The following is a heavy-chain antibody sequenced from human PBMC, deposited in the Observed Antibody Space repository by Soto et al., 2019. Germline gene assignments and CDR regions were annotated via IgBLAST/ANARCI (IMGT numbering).Heavy chain of an antibody. CDR3: ARDPVGGNWFDP. V-gene: IGHV1-18*01. D-gene: IGHD1-26*01. CDR1: GGTFSSYG. CDR2: INPYNGNT. Sequence: ASVKVSCKASGGTFSSYGISWVRQAPGQGLEWMGWINPYNGNTNYAQKLQGRVTMTTDTSTSTAYMELRSLRSDDTAVYYCARDPVGGNWFDPWGQGTLVTVS. J-gene: IGHJ5*02.